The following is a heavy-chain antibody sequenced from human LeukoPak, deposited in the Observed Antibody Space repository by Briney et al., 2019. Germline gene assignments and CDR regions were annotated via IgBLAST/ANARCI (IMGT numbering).Heavy chain of an antibody. D-gene: IGHD3-10*01. CDR2: IYYSGST. Sequence: SETLSLTCTVSGGSISSYYWSWIRQPPGKGLEWIGYIYYSGSTNYNPSLKSRVTISVDTSKNQFSLKLSSVTAADTAVYYCASSGRGYYFDYWGQGTLVTVSS. J-gene: IGHJ4*02. CDR1: GGSISSYY. V-gene: IGHV4-59*01. CDR3: ASSGRGYYFDY.